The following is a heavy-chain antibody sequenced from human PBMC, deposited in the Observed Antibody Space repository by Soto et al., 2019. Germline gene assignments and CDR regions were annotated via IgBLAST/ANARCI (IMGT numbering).Heavy chain of an antibody. D-gene: IGHD6-6*01. CDR1: GFTLSVYS. CDR3: AKDLGGSSSFDF. CDR2: ISNSGNT. J-gene: IGHJ4*02. Sequence: AGGSLRLSCAASGFTLSVYSMTWVRQAPGKGLEWVSIISNSGNTYYADSVKGRFTISRDNSKNTLYLQMNSLRAEDTAVYYCAKDLGGSSSFDFWGQGTLVTVSS. V-gene: IGHV3-23*01.